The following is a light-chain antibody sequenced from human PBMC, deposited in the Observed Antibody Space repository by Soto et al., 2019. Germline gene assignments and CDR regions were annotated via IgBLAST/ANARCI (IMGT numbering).Light chain of an antibody. CDR3: QQYGSSPMYT. CDR2: GAS. CDR1: QSVSSSY. V-gene: IGKV3-20*01. Sequence: EIVLTQSPGTLSLSPGERTTLSCRASQSVSSSYLAWYQHKPGQAPRLLIYGASSRATGSPDRFSGSGSGTDFTRTISRLEPEYFALYYCQQYGSSPMYTCGQGTRQEIK. J-gene: IGKJ2*01.